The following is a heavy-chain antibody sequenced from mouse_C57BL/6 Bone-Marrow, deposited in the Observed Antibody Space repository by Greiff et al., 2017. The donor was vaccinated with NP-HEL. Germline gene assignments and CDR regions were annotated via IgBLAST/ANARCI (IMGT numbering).Heavy chain of an antibody. Sequence: QVQLQQSGPELVKPGASVKISCKASGYSFTSYYIHWVKQRPGQGLEWIGWIYPGSGNTKYNEKFKGKATLTADTSSSTAYMQLSSLTSEDSAVYYCAREKSRAWFAYWGQGTLVTVSA. J-gene: IGHJ3*01. CDR1: GYSFTSYY. CDR2: IYPGSGNT. CDR3: AREKSRAWFAY. V-gene: IGHV1-66*01.